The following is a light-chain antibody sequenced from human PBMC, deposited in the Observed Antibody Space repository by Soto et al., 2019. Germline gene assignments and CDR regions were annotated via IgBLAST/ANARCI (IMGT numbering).Light chain of an antibody. V-gene: IGLV1-40*01. CDR2: GNS. CDR1: SSHIGAGYD. CDR3: QSYDSSLSGYV. J-gene: IGLJ1*01. Sequence: QSVLTQPPSVSGAPGQRVTISCSESSSHIGAGYDVHWYQQLPGTAPKLLIYGNSNRPSGVPDRFSGSKSGTSASLAITGLQAEDEADYYCQSYDSSLSGYVFGTGTKVTVL.